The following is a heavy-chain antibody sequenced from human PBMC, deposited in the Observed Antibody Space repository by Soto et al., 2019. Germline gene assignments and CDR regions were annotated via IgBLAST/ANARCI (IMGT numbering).Heavy chain of an antibody. CDR2: VYYSGST. CDR3: ARDWGHDAFDI. Sequence: SETLSLTCTVSGVSISGYYWSWIRQPPGKGLEWIGWVYYSGSTNYNPSLKSRVTISVDTSKNQFSLKLSSVTAADTAVYYCARDWGHDAFDIWGRGTMVTVSS. D-gene: IGHD7-27*01. V-gene: IGHV4-59*01. CDR1: GVSISGYY. J-gene: IGHJ3*02.